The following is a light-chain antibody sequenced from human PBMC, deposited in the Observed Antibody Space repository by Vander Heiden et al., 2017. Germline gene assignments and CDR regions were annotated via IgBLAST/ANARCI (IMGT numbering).Light chain of an antibody. Sequence: DIQMTQSPSSLSASVGDRVTITCRASQSINSYLNWYQQKPGKAPNLLMYAASNLQSGVPSRFSGSGSGADFTLTISGLQPDDFATYYCQQSDSSPYTFGQRTKLEIK. CDR1: QSINSY. V-gene: IGKV1-39*01. CDR3: QQSDSSPYT. J-gene: IGKJ2*01. CDR2: AAS.